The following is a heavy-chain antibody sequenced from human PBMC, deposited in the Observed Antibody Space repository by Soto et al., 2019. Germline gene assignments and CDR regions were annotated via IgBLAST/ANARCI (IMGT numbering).Heavy chain of an antibody. D-gene: IGHD3-22*01. Sequence: ASVKVYCKASGYSLTGYYIHWARQAPGQGLEWMGRINPSDGTSAYTQQFQGRFFMTRDTSTSTFFMELNSLKSQDTALYFCAREGSGSYLVLWGQGTLVTVSS. V-gene: IGHV1-46*01. CDR2: INPSDGTS. J-gene: IGHJ4*02. CDR3: AREGSGSYLVL. CDR1: GYSLTGYY.